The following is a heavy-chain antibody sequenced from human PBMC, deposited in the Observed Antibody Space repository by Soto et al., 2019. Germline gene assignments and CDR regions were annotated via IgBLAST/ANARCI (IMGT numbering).Heavy chain of an antibody. J-gene: IGHJ6*03. CDR3: ARYPPDYDILTGLQNYYMDV. Sequence: GGSLRLSCAASGFTFTTYAMTWVRQAPGKGLECFSFIISSISTIYYADSVKCRFTISRDNANISLFLQMNSLRAEDTAVYYFARYPPDYDILTGLQNYYMDVWGKGTTVTVSS. V-gene: IGHV3-48*01. CDR2: IISSISTI. D-gene: IGHD3-9*01. CDR1: GFTFTTYA.